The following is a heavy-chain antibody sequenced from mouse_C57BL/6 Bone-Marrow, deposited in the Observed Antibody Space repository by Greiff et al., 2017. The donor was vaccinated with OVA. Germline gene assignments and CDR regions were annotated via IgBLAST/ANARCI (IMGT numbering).Heavy chain of an antibody. V-gene: IGHV5-6*01. CDR1: GFTFSSYG. J-gene: IGHJ2*01. Sequence: EVHLVESGGDLVKPGGSLKLSCAASGFTFSSYGLSWVRQTPDKRLEWVATISSGGSYTYYPDSVKGRFTISRDNAKNTLYLQMSSLKSEDTAMYYCARLGRFDYGGQGTTLTVAS. CDR3: ARLGRFDY. D-gene: IGHD4-1*01. CDR2: ISSGGSYT.